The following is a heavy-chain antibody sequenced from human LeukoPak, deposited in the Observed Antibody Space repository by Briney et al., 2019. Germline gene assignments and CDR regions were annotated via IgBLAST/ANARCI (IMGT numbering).Heavy chain of an antibody. J-gene: IGHJ4*02. CDR1: GGSISSSNW. Sequence: SETLSLTCAVSGGSISSSNWWSWVRQPPGKGLEWIGEINHSGSTNYNPSLKSRVTISVDTSKNQFSLKLSSVTAADTAVYYCARPVGFYGGQPFDYWGQGTLVTVSS. CDR2: INHSGST. D-gene: IGHD4/OR15-4a*01. CDR3: ARPVGFYGGQPFDY. V-gene: IGHV4-4*02.